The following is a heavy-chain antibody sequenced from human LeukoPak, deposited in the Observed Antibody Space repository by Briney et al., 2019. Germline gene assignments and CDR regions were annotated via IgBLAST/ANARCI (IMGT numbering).Heavy chain of an antibody. Sequence: PSGTLSLTCAVSGGSISSSNWWSWVRQPPGKGVGWIGKIYHSGSTNYNPPLKSRVTISVDKYNNQFSLKLSSVTAADTAVYYCARTLGVTTGGYYWGQGPLLTVSS. V-gene: IGHV4-4*02. CDR1: GGSISSSNW. CDR2: IYHSGST. D-gene: IGHD4-23*01. CDR3: ARTLGVTTGGYY. J-gene: IGHJ4*02.